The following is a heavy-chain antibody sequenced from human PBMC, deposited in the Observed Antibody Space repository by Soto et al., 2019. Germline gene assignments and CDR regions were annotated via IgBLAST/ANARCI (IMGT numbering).Heavy chain of an antibody. CDR3: VKDRDSNSWPSRDV. CDR2: ITPFNGDT. CDR1: GYTFSSNS. V-gene: IGHV1-18*04. J-gene: IGHJ6*02. Sequence: ASVKVSCKASGYTFSSNSIHWVRQAPGQGLEWMGWITPFNGDTSYAQKFQGRVTMTTDTSTSTAYMEVRSLRSDDTAVYYCVKDRDSNSWPSRDVWGPGTTVTVSS. D-gene: IGHD3-22*01.